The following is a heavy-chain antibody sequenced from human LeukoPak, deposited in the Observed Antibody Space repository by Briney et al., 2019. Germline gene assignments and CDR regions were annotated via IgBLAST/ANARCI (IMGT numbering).Heavy chain of an antibody. CDR1: GGSISSGGYY. J-gene: IGHJ5*02. CDR2: IYYSGST. V-gene: IGHV4-31*03. Sequence: PSETLSLTCTVSGGSISSGGYYWSWIRQHPGKGLEWIGYIYYSGSTYYNPSLKSRVTISVDTSKNQFSLKLSSLTAADTAVYYCASTIAAAGYNWFDPWGQGTLVTVSS. CDR3: ASTIAAAGYNWFDP. D-gene: IGHD6-13*01.